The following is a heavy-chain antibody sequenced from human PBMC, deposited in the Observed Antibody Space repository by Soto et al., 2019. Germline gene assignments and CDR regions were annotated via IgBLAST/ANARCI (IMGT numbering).Heavy chain of an antibody. CDR1: GGSISSYY. Sequence: SETLSLTCTVSGGSISSYYWSWIRQPPGKGLEWIGYIYYSGSTNYNPSLKSRVTISVDTSKNQFSLKLSSVTAADTAVYYCARLVSLQYSRSWYYFDYWGQGTLVTVSS. V-gene: IGHV4-59*01. D-gene: IGHD6-13*01. CDR3: ARLVSLQYSRSWYYFDY. CDR2: IYYSGST. J-gene: IGHJ4*02.